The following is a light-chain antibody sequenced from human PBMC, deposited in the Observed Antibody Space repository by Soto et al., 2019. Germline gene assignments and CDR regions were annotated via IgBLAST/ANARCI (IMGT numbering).Light chain of an antibody. J-gene: IGKJ1*01. V-gene: IGKV3-15*01. CDR2: GAS. CDR3: QQYNTWPRT. Sequence: EIVMTQSPATLSVSPGERATLSCRASQSVSNNLAWYQQKPGQAPRLLIYGASTRATGIPARFSGSGSGTEFTLPVSSLQSEDFAVYSCQQYNTWPRTFGQGTKVEIK. CDR1: QSVSNN.